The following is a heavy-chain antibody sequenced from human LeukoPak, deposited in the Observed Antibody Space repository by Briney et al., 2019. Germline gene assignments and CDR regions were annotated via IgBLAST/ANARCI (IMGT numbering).Heavy chain of an antibody. J-gene: IGHJ6*02. CDR3: AKDMGSGIVATSYYYYYYGMDV. D-gene: IGHD5-12*01. Sequence: PGGSLRLSCAASGFTFDDYAMHWVRQAPGKGLEWVSGISWNSGSIGYADSVKGRFTISRDNAKNSLYLQMNSLRAEDTALYYCAKDMGSGIVATSYYYYYYGMDVWGQGTTVTVSS. CDR1: GFTFDDYA. V-gene: IGHV3-9*01. CDR2: ISWNSGSI.